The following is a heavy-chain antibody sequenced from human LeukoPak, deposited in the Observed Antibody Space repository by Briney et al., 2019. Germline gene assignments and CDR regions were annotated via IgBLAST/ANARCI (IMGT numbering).Heavy chain of an antibody. Sequence: GGSLRLSCAASGLTFSSYSMNWVRQAPGKGLEWVSSISSSSNYIYYADSVQGRFTISRDNSKNTLYLQLNRLRAEDTGVYFCAKDLEAVAGTIVNDYWGQGTLVTVSS. D-gene: IGHD6-19*01. CDR3: AKDLEAVAGTIVNDY. CDR1: GLTFSSYS. V-gene: IGHV3-21*04. CDR2: ISSSSNYI. J-gene: IGHJ4*02.